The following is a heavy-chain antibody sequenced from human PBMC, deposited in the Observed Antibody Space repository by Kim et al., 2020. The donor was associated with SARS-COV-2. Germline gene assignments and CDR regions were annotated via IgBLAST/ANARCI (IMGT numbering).Heavy chain of an antibody. CDR2: IYYSGST. CDR3: ARRGLGSSWNFDY. J-gene: IGHJ4*02. D-gene: IGHD6-13*01. V-gene: IGHV4-59*08. Sequence: SETLSLTCTVSGGSISSYYWIWIRQPPGKGLEWIGYIYYSGSTNYNPSLKSRVTISVDTSKNQFSLKLSSVTAADTAVYYCARRGLGSSWNFDYWGQGTLVTVSS. CDR1: GGSISSYY.